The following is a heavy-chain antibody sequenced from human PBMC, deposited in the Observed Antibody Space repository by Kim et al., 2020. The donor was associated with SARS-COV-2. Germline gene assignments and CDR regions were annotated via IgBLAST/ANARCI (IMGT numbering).Heavy chain of an antibody. V-gene: IGHV3-13*01. CDR3: AREMATITPGVIYFDY. D-gene: IGHD5-12*01. J-gene: IGHJ4*02. Sequence: SVKGRFTISRENAKNSLYLQMNSLRAGDTAVYYCAREMATITPGVIYFDYWGQGTLVTVSS.